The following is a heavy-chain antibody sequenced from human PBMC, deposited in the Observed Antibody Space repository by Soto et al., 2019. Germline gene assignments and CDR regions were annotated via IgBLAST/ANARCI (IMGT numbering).Heavy chain of an antibody. J-gene: IGHJ4*02. CDR2: INVYNGNT. CDR3: ARNSGYLNFDY. D-gene: IGHD5-18*01. CDR1: GYTFTNYG. Sequence: ASVKVSCKASGYTFTNYGISWVRQAPGQGLEWMGWINVYNGNTKYAQKVQGRVTMTTDTSTSTAYMELSSLRSEDTAVYYCARNSGYLNFDYWGQGTLVTVSS. V-gene: IGHV1-18*01.